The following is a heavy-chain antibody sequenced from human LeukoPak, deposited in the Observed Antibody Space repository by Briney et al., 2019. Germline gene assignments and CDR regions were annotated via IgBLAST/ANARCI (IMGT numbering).Heavy chain of an antibody. CDR2: IYTSGST. CDR1: GGSISSGSYY. D-gene: IGHD3-22*01. V-gene: IGHV4-61*02. J-gene: IGHJ4*02. Sequence: TSETLSLTCTVSGGSISSGSYYWSWIRQPAGKGLEWIGRIYTSGSTNYNPSLKSRVTISVDTSKNQFSLKLSSVTAADTAVYYCASGVVVITTRPFDYWGQGTLVTVSS. CDR3: ASGVVVITTRPFDY.